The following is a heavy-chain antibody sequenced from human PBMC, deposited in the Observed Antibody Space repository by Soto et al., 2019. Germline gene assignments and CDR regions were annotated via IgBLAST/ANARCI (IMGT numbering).Heavy chain of an antibody. Sequence: PSETLSLTCTVSGGSISSYYWSWIRQPPGKGLEWIGYIYYSGSTNYNPSLKSRVTISVDTSKNQFSLKLSSVTAADTAVYYCARGWQVAYGDYVFDYWGQGTLVTVSS. D-gene: IGHD4-17*01. CDR2: IYYSGST. V-gene: IGHV4-59*01. J-gene: IGHJ4*02. CDR1: GGSISSYY. CDR3: ARGWQVAYGDYVFDY.